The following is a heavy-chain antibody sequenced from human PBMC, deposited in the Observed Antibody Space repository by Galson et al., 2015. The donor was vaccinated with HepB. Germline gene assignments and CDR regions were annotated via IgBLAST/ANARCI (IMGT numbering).Heavy chain of an antibody. Sequence: SLRLSCAASGFTFSSYSMNWVRQAPGKGLEWVSYISSSSSTIYYAGSVKGRFTISRDNAKNSLYLQMNSLRAEDTAVYYCARVALYYCSGGSCYPARIAFDIWGQGTMVTVSS. J-gene: IGHJ3*02. CDR3: ARVALYYCSGGSCYPARIAFDI. CDR2: ISSSSSTI. V-gene: IGHV3-48*01. D-gene: IGHD2-15*01. CDR1: GFTFSSYS.